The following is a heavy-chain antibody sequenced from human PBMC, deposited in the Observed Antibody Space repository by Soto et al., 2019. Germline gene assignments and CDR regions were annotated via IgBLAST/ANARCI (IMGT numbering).Heavy chain of an antibody. CDR2: IRRNAYGGTT. D-gene: IGHD3-16*01. V-gene: IGHV3-49*04. Sequence: GGSLRLSGTTSGFTFGDYALRWVRQAPGKGLEWVGFIRRNAYGGTTDYAASVKGRFTISRDDSKSIAYLQMNSLRTEDTALYYCTRASSLDFDFWGQGTLVTVSS. CDR3: TRASSLDFDF. CDR1: GFTFGDYA. J-gene: IGHJ4*02.